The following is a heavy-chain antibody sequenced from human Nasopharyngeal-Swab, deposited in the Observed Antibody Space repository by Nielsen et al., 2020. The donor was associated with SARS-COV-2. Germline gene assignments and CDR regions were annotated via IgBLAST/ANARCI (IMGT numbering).Heavy chain of an antibody. D-gene: IGHD3-16*02. CDR1: GFTFSSYW. CDR3: ARDSHPADYDYVWGSYRSGGY. J-gene: IGHJ4*02. V-gene: IGHV3-74*01. Sequence: GESLKISCAASGFTFSSYWMHWVRQAPGKGLVWVSHINSDGSTTSYADSVKGRFTISRDNAKDTLYLQMNSLRAEDTAVYYCARDSHPADYDYVWGSYRSGGYWGQGTLVTVSS. CDR2: INSDGSTT.